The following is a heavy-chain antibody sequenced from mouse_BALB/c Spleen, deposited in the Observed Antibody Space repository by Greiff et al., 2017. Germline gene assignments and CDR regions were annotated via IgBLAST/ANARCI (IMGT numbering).Heavy chain of an antibody. J-gene: IGHJ2*01. D-gene: IGHD1-1*01. Sequence: VQLQESGPGLVAPSQSLSITCTVSGFSLSRYSVHWVRQPPGKGLEWLGMIWGGGSTDYNSALKSKLSISKDNSKSQVFLKMNSLQTDDTAMYYCARNSHYYGSSYLYFDYWGQGTTLTVSS. CDR2: IWGGGST. V-gene: IGHV2-6-4*01. CDR3: ARNSHYYGSSYLYFDY. CDR1: GFSLSRYS.